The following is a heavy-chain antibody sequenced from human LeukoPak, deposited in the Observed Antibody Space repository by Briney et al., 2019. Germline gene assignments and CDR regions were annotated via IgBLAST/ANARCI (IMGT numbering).Heavy chain of an antibody. CDR2: INPNSGGT. CDR1: GYTFTGYY. D-gene: IGHD6-19*01. Sequence: ASVKVSCKASGYTFTGYYMHWVRQAPGQGLEWMGWINPNSGGTNYAQKLQGRVTMTTDTSTSTAYMELRSLRSDDTAVYYCARDPTAVAGEGHWFDPWGQGTLVTVSS. J-gene: IGHJ5*02. V-gene: IGHV1-2*02. CDR3: ARDPTAVAGEGHWFDP.